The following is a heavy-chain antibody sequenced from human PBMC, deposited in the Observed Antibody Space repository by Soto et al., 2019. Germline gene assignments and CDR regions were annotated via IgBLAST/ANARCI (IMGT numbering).Heavy chain of an antibody. J-gene: IGHJ5*02. CDR2: VISDGNTI. CDR3: ATAEVDH. V-gene: IGHV3-74*01. Sequence: GSLRLSCAASGFTFGNHWMHWVRQAPGKGLEWVSRVISDGNTIDYADSVKGRFTVSRDNAKSTLYLQMNSLRAEDTAVYYCATAEVDHWGPGTLVTVSS. CDR1: GFTFGNHW.